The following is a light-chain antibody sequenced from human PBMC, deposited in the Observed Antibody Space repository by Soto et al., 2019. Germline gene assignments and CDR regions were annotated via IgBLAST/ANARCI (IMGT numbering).Light chain of an antibody. Sequence: QSVLTQSSSASASLGSSVKLTCTLSSGHSSYIIAWHQQQPGKAPRYLMKLEGSGSYNKGSGVPDRFSGSGSGADRYLTISNLQFEDEADYYCETWDINTHVVFGGGTQLTVL. CDR3: ETWDINTHVV. CDR1: SGHSSYI. CDR2: LEGSGSY. V-gene: IGLV4-60*02. J-gene: IGLJ2*01.